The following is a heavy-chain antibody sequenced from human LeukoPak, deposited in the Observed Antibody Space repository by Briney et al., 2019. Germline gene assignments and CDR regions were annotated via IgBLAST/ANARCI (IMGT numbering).Heavy chain of an antibody. Sequence: PSETLSLTCTVPGGSINGYYWSWLRHSPGKGLESLGYIYYTGSTNYNPSLKSRVTMSVDTSRNQFFLRLSSVTAADTAVYYCARSPTKRVPEDYWGQGTLVTVSS. J-gene: IGHJ4*02. V-gene: IGHV4-59*01. CDR2: IYYTGST. D-gene: IGHD2-2*01. CDR3: ARSPTKRVPEDY. CDR1: GGSINGYY.